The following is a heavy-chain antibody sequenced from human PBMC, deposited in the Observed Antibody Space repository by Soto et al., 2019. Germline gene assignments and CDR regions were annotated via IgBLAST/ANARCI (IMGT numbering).Heavy chain of an antibody. J-gene: IGHJ4*02. V-gene: IGHV3-9*03. D-gene: IGHD6-6*01. CDR3: AKDILPRSIAALFDY. CDR1: GFTFDDYA. Sequence: EVQLVESGGGLVQPGRSLRLSCAASGFTFDDYAMHWVRQAPGKGLEWVSGISWNSGSIGYADSVKGRFTISRDNAKNSLYLQMNSLRAEDMALYYCAKDILPRSIAALFDYWGQGTLVTVSS. CDR2: ISWNSGSI.